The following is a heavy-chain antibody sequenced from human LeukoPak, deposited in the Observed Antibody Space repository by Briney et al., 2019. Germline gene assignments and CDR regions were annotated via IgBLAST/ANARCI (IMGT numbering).Heavy chain of an antibody. CDR3: ARGSGDGSGWYSDAFDI. Sequence: PGGSLRLSCAASGFTFSSYAMSWVRQAPGKGLEWVSAISGSGGSTYYADSVRGRFTISRDNSKNTLYLQMNSLRAEDTAVYYCARGSGDGSGWYSDAFDIWGQGTMVTVSS. V-gene: IGHV3-23*01. CDR2: ISGSGGST. J-gene: IGHJ3*02. CDR1: GFTFSSYA. D-gene: IGHD6-19*01.